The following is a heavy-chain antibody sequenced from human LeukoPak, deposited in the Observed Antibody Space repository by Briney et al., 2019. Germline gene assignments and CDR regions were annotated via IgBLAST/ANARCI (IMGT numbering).Heavy chain of an antibody. CDR2: INPNSGGT. V-gene: IGHV1-2*06. D-gene: IGHD3-3*01. Sequence: GASVTVSCTASGYTFTGYYMHWVRQAPGQGLEWMGRINPNSGGTNYAQKFQGRVTMTRDTSISTAYMELSRLRSDDTAVYYCARDPYYDFWSGYYRGYYYYGMDVWGQGTTVTVSS. CDR1: GYTFTGYY. CDR3: ARDPYYDFWSGYYRGYYYYGMDV. J-gene: IGHJ6*02.